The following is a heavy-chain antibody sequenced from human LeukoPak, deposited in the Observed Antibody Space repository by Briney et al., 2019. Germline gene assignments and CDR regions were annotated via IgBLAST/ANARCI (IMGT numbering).Heavy chain of an antibody. D-gene: IGHD2-2*01. Sequence: SETLSLTWAVYGGSFSGDYWGWIRERPRKGVEWIGEINHSGSTNYTPSLTSRVTISVDASKNQFSLKRSSVTAADTAVYFCARGRLEYCSSTSCYGLDYWGQGTLVTVSS. CDR3: ARGRLEYCSSTSCYGLDY. V-gene: IGHV4-34*01. CDR1: GGSFSGDY. CDR2: INHSGST. J-gene: IGHJ4*02.